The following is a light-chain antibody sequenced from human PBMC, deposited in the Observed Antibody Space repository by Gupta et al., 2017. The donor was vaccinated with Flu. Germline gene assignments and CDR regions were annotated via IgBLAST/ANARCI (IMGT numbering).Light chain of an antibody. J-gene: IGLJ3*02. CDR3: QVWDSSSDHRWV. CDR2: DDT. CDR1: NIEVKS. Sequence: SYVLTQPPSVSVAPGTTARLTCGGDNIEVKSVHWYQQKPGQAPVLVVYDDTDRPSGIPERFSGSNSGNTATLTISRVEAGDEADFYCQVWDSSSDHRWVFGGGTKLTVL. V-gene: IGLV3-21*03.